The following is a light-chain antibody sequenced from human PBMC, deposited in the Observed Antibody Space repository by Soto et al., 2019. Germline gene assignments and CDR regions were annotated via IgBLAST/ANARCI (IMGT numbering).Light chain of an antibody. CDR3: SSYTS. J-gene: IGLJ2*01. CDR1: SSDVGGYNY. Sequence: QSALTQPASVSGSPGQSITISCTGTSSDVGGYNYVSWYQQHPGKAPKLMIYDVSNRPSGVSNRFSGSKSGNTASLTISGLQAEDEADYYGSSYTSFGGGTKLTVL. V-gene: IGLV2-14*01. CDR2: DVS.